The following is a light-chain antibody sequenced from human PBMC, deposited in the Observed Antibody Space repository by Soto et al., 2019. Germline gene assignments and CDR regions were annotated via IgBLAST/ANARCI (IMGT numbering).Light chain of an antibody. CDR3: QQYGSSIT. CDR2: GAS. Sequence: DIVLTQSPGTLSLSPGERATLSCRASERLSSVYLAWYQQRPGQPPRLLIYGASNRATGIPDRFSGSGSGTDFTLTINRLEPEDFAVYYCQQYGSSITFGQGTRLEIK. CDR1: ERLSSVY. V-gene: IGKV3-20*01. J-gene: IGKJ5*01.